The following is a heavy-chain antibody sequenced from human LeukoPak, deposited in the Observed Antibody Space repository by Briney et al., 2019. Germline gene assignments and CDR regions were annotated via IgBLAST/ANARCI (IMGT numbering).Heavy chain of an antibody. CDR2: IWSDGSDK. D-gene: IGHD4-11*01. V-gene: IGHV3-33*06. J-gene: IGHJ1*01. Sequence: PGGSLRLSCAASGLTFSHYGMHWVRQTPGARVEGVAVIWSDGSDKYYAKSVKGGFTISRENSKNSLFLQINSLRAEDTAVYYCAKDAQRGFDYSNSLQNWGQGILVTVPS. CDR1: GLTFSHYG. CDR3: AKDAQRGFDYSNSLQN.